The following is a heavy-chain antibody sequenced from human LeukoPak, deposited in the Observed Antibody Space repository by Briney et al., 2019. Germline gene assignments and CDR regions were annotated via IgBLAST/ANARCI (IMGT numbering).Heavy chain of an antibody. CDR2: ISYDGSNK. CDR3: AKDDSPGKEWLEVIAS. V-gene: IGHV3-30-3*01. D-gene: IGHD3-3*01. Sequence: GGSLRLSCAASGFTFSSYAMHWVRQAPGKGLEWVAVISYDGSNKYYADSVKGRFTISRDNSKNTLYLQMDSLRSEDAAVYYCAKDDSPGKEWLEVIASWGQGTLVTVSS. J-gene: IGHJ4*02. CDR1: GFTFSSYA.